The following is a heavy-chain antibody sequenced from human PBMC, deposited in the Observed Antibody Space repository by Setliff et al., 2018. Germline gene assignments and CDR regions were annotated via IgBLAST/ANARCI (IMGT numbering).Heavy chain of an antibody. CDR3: VRVEAGYCSSTSCYVVGAFDI. CDR1: GGSISSNY. Sequence: PSETLSLTCTVSGGSISSNYWSWVRQPPGKGLEWIGYIYTSGSTNYNPSLKSRGTISVDTSRNRFSLKLSSVTAADTAVYYCVRVEAGYCSSTSCYVVGAFDIWGQGTMVTVSS. V-gene: IGHV4-4*08. CDR2: IYTSGST. D-gene: IGHD2-2*03. J-gene: IGHJ3*02.